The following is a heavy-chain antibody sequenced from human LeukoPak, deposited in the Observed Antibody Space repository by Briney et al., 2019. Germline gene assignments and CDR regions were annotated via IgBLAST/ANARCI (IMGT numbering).Heavy chain of an antibody. Sequence: SETLSLTCTVSGGSISSYYWSWIRQPPGKGLEWIGYIYYSGSTNYNPSLKSRVTISVDTSKNQFSLKLSSVTAAETAVYYCAREGDRLQYLGYWGQGTLVTVSS. CDR2: IYYSGST. V-gene: IGHV4-59*01. CDR1: GGSISSYY. CDR3: AREGDRLQYLGY. J-gene: IGHJ4*02. D-gene: IGHD5-24*01.